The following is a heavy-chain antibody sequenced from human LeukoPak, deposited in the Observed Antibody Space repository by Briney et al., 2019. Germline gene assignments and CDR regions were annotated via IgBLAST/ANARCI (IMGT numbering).Heavy chain of an antibody. CDR1: GDSVYNNSAA. J-gene: IGHJ5*02. D-gene: IGHD2-2*01. CDR3: ARSPADAGAKGWFDP. Sequence: PSQTVSLTCAISGDSVYNNSAAWNWIRQSPSRGLEWLGKPYYRFKWHNHYAVSVKSRITINPDTSKNQFSLQLNSLTPEDAAVYYCARSPADAGAKGWFDPWGQGTLVTVSS. CDR2: PYYRFKWHN. V-gene: IGHV6-1*01.